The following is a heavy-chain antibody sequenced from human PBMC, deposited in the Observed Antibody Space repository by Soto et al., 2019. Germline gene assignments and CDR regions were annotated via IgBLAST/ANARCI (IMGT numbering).Heavy chain of an antibody. D-gene: IGHD3-16*01. CDR2: ISPFIGIT. V-gene: IGHV1-69*04. J-gene: IGHJ4*02. Sequence: WVRQAPGQGLEWMGWISPFIGITNYAQKFQGRVTITADKSTSTAYMELSSLRSEDTAVYYCARDRLFDYWGQGTLVTVSS. CDR3: ARDRLFDY.